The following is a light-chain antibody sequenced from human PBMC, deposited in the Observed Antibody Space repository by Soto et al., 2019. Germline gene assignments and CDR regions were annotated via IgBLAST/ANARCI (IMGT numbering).Light chain of an antibody. V-gene: IGKV3-15*01. Sequence: EIVMTQSPATLSVSPGERATLSCRASQSVSSNLAWYQQKPGQDPRLIIYGASTRATGIPARFSGSGSATEFTLTITSLQSEDCAVYYCQQYDNWAPWTFGQGTKMEIK. J-gene: IGKJ1*01. CDR3: QQYDNWAPWT. CDR2: GAS. CDR1: QSVSSN.